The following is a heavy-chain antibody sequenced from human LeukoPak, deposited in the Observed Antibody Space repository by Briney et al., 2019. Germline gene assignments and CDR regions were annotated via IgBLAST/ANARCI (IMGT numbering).Heavy chain of an antibody. CDR3: ARDMEMARWLQQHRTFDY. V-gene: IGHV3-21*01. CDR1: GFTSTNYN. Sequence: GGSLRLSCAASGFTSTNYNMNWVRQAPGKGLEWVSSFSSSGNYIYYADSVKGRFTIPRDNAKNSLYLQMNSLRAEDTAVYYCARDMEMARWLQQHRTFDYWGQGTLVTVSS. CDR2: FSSSGNYI. J-gene: IGHJ4*02. D-gene: IGHD5-24*01.